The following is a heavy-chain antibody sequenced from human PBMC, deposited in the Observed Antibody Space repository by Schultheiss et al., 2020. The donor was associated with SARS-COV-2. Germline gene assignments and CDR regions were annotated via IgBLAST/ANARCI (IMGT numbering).Heavy chain of an antibody. CDR1: GFTFSNAW. CDR3: TRNSTSSGWFDP. D-gene: IGHD5-18*01. CDR2: IKSKARNYAT. Sequence: GGSLRLSCAASGFTFSNAWMSWVRQAPGKGLEWVGRIKSKARNYATAYAASVKGRFIISRDESRNTSYLQMNSLKIEDTAVYYCTRNSTSSGWFDPWGQGTLVTVSS. V-gene: IGHV3-73*01. J-gene: IGHJ5*02.